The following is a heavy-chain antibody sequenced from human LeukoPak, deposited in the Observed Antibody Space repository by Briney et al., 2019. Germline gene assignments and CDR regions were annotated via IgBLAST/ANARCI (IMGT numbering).Heavy chain of an antibody. Sequence: PRGSLSTCCSALANTLSNYNTTWTRQAPRQGPDWVSYINSSSSYTNYADSVKGRFTISRDNAKNSLYLQMNSLRAEDTAVYYCAREPKRRLLWFGEPTNWGQGTLVTVSS. D-gene: IGHD3-10*01. CDR2: INSSSSYT. CDR3: AREPKRRLLWFGEPTN. V-gene: IGHV3-11*05. CDR1: ANTLSNYN. J-gene: IGHJ4*02.